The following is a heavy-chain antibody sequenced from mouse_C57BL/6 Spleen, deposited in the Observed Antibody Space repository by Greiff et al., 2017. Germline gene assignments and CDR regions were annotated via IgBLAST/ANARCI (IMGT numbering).Heavy chain of an antibody. D-gene: IGHD2-1*01. CDR3: AREGNSAWFAY. Sequence: EVMLVESGGGLVKPGGSLKLSCAASGFTFSDYGMHWVRQAPEKGLEWVAYISSGSSTIYYADTVKGRFTISRDNAKNTLFLQMTSLRSEDTAMYYCAREGNSAWFAYWGQGTLVTVSA. J-gene: IGHJ3*01. V-gene: IGHV5-17*01. CDR1: GFTFSDYG. CDR2: ISSGSSTI.